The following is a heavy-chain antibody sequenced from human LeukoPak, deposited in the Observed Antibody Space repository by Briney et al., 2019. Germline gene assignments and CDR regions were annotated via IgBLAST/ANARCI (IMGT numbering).Heavy chain of an antibody. V-gene: IGHV3-66*02. D-gene: IGHD3-3*01. CDR1: GFTTNY. Sequence: PGGSLTLSCAVSGFTTNYMSWVRQGPRKGLEWVSVIYSGDTTYYADPVRGRFTISRDISKNTLYLQMNSLRPEDTAVYHCARDLWDATGYWGQGTLVTVSS. J-gene: IGHJ4*02. CDR3: ARDLWDATGY. CDR2: IYSGDTT.